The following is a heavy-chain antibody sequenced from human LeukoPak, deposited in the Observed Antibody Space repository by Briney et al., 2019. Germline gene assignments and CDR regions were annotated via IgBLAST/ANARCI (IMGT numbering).Heavy chain of an antibody. Sequence: TGGSLRLSCAASGFTFSSYAMHWVRQAPGKGLEWVAAISYDGSNKYSADSVKGRFTISRDNSKNTLYLQMNSLRAEDTAVYYCAKDRQITMIVAIFDYWGQGTLVTVSS. CDR1: GFTFSSYA. D-gene: IGHD3-22*01. V-gene: IGHV3-30*04. J-gene: IGHJ4*02. CDR3: AKDRQITMIVAIFDY. CDR2: ISYDGSNK.